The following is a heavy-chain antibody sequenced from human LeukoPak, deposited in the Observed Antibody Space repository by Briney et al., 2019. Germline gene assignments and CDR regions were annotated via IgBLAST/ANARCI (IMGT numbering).Heavy chain of an antibody. CDR2: INPNSGGT. CDR3: ARGGLDVVVPAAIMGAAYYYYYMDV. J-gene: IGHJ6*03. V-gene: IGHV1-2*02. CDR1: GYTFTGYY. D-gene: IGHD2-2*02. Sequence: ASVKVSCKASGYTFTGYYMHWVRQAPGQGLEWMGWINPNSGGTNYAQKFQGRVTMTRDTSISTAYMELSSLRSEDTAVYYCARGGLDVVVPAAIMGAAYYYYYMDVWGKGTTVTVSS.